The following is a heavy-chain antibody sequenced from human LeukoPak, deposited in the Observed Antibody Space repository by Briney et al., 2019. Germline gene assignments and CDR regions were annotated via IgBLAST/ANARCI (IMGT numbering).Heavy chain of an antibody. J-gene: IGHJ4*02. CDR3: ALGRTTTPQEFDY. Sequence: GASVKVSCKASGYTFTSYDINWVRQATGQGLEWMGWMNPNSGNTGYAQKFQGRVTITADESTSTAYMELSSLRSEDTAVYYCALGRTTTPQEFDYWGQGTLVTVSS. V-gene: IGHV1-8*01. CDR2: MNPNSGNT. D-gene: IGHD4-17*01. CDR1: GYTFTSYD.